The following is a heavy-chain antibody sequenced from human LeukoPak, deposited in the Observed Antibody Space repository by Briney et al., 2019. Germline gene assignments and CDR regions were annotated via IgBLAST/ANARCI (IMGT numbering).Heavy chain of an antibody. D-gene: IGHD2/OR15-2a*01. V-gene: IGHV3-48*01. J-gene: IGHJ4*02. CDR2: ISGDGNAK. CDR1: GFSFSSYS. Sequence: GGSLRLSWAASGFSFSSYSINWVRQAPGKGLGWVSYISGDGNAKHYTDSVKGRFTISRDNAKNALYLQMNSLRVEDTAVYFCARDYVYAFDYWGKGTQVTVSS. CDR3: ARDYVYAFDY.